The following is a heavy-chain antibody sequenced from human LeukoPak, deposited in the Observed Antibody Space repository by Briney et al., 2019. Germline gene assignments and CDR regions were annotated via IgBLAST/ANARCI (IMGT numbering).Heavy chain of an antibody. CDR3: ARDSLGMSTLDS. J-gene: IGHJ4*02. V-gene: IGHV3-53*01. D-gene: IGHD5/OR15-5a*01. Sequence: GGSLGLSCAASGFTVSNNYMSWVRQAPGKGLEWVSVIYSGGSTYYADSVKGRFTISRDSSKNTLYLQMNSLRAEDTAVYYCARDSLGMSTLDSWGQGTLVTVSS. CDR1: GFTVSNNY. CDR2: IYSGGST.